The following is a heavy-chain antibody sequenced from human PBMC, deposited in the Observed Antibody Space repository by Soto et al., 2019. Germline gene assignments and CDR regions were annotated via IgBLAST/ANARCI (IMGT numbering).Heavy chain of an antibody. J-gene: IGHJ5*02. Sequence: GGSLRLSCAASGFTFSSYSMNWVRQAPGKGLEWVSSISSSSSYIYYADSVKGRFTISRDNAKNSLYLQMNSLRAEDTAVYYCARDPRTITIFGVVTSENWFDPWGQGTLVTVSS. V-gene: IGHV3-21*01. CDR3: ARDPRTITIFGVVTSENWFDP. D-gene: IGHD3-3*01. CDR2: ISSSSSYI. CDR1: GFTFSSYS.